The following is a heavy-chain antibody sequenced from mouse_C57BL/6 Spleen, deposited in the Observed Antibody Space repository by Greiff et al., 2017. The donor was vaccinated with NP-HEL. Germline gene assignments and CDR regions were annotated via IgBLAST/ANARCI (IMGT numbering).Heavy chain of an antibody. CDR3: ARSEPFFAY. CDR2: INPNNGGT. J-gene: IGHJ3*01. D-gene: IGHD6-1*01. V-gene: IGHV1-26*01. Sequence: EVQLQQSGPELVKPGASVKISCKASGYTFTDYYMNWVKQSHGKSLEWIGDINPNNGGTSYNQKFKGKATLTVDKSSSTAYMELRSLTSEDSAVYYCARSEPFFAYWGQGTLVTVSA. CDR1: GYTFTDYY.